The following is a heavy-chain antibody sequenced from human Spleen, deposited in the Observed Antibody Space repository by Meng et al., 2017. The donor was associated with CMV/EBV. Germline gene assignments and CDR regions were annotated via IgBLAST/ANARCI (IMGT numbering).Heavy chain of an antibody. V-gene: IGHV1-18*01. Sequence: ASVKVSCKTSGYTFTTYGISWVRQAPGQGLEWMGWIRTNINYGQKFQGRVSFTTDTSVNTAYMELRNLTSDDTAVYYCARDVAMRTRVTPAAMYWGQGTLVTVSS. J-gene: IGHJ4*02. D-gene: IGHD2-2*01. CDR3: ARDVAMRTRVTPAAMY. CDR2: IRTNI. CDR1: GYTFTTYG.